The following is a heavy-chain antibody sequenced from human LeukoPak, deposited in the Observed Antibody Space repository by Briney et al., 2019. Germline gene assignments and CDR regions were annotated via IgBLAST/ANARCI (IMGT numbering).Heavy chain of an antibody. Sequence: GGSLRLSCVASGFTFSDYYMSWIRQAPGKGLEWVPYISSSSSYTNYADSVKGRFTISRDNAKNSLYLQMNSLRAEDTAVYYCARDIGGEGYDFDYWGQGTLVTVSS. D-gene: IGHD5-12*01. V-gene: IGHV3-11*06. CDR1: GFTFSDYY. J-gene: IGHJ4*02. CDR2: ISSSSSYT. CDR3: ARDIGGEGYDFDY.